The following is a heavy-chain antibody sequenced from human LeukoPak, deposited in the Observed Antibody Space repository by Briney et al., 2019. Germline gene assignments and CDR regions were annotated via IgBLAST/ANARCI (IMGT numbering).Heavy chain of an antibody. D-gene: IGHD2-21*02. CDR2: IGAYSGIT. CDR1: GYTFTSFG. V-gene: IGHV1-18*01. CDR3: ARSGDGNWFDP. J-gene: IGHJ5*02. Sequence: GASVTVSCKASGYTFTSFGISWVRQAPGHGLGWMGWIGAYSGITDFAQKYQGRVTMATDTATSTAYMELRSLRSDDTAVYYCARSGDGNWFDPWGQGTLVTVSS.